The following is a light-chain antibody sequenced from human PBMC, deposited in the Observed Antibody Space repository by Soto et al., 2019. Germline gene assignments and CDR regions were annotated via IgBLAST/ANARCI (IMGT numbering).Light chain of an antibody. CDR2: GNS. CDR1: RSNIGAGYD. J-gene: IGLJ2*01. Sequence: QSVLTQPPSVSGAPGQRVTISCTGLRSNIGAGYDVHWYQQLPGTAPKLLIYGNSNRPSGVPDRFSGSKSGTSASLAITGLQAEDEADYYCQSYDSSLSGSVFGGGTKVTVL. V-gene: IGLV1-40*01. CDR3: QSYDSSLSGSV.